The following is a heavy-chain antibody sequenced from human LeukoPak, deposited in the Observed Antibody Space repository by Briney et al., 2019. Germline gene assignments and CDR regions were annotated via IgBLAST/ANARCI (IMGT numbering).Heavy chain of an antibody. CDR3: ARSRGYSGYDWVYYFDY. D-gene: IGHD5-12*01. CDR2: IYYSGST. Sequence: SETLSLTCAVYGGSFSGYYWSWIRQPPGKGLEWIGYIYYSGSTNYNPSLKSRVTISVDTSKNQFSLKLSSVTAADTAVYYCARSRGYSGYDWVYYFDYWGQGTLVTVSS. V-gene: IGHV4-59*01. J-gene: IGHJ4*02. CDR1: GGSFSGYY.